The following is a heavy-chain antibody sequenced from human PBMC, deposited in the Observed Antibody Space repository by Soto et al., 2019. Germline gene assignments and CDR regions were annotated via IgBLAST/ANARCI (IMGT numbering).Heavy chain of an antibody. CDR2: IWYDGSKK. J-gene: IGHJ4*02. CDR1: GFTFSDFG. D-gene: IGHD1-26*01. CDR3: ARDGIVGASYLDY. Sequence: QVQLVESGGGVVQPGRSLRLSCAASGFTFSDFGMHWVRQAPGKGLEWVAVIWYDGSKKFYADSVKGRFTISRDNSKNTLYLQLNSLRAEDTAVYYCARDGIVGASYLDYWGQGTLVTVSS. V-gene: IGHV3-33*01.